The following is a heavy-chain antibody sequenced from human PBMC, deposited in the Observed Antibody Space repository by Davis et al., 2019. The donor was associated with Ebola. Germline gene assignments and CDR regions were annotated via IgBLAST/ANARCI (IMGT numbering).Heavy chain of an antibody. D-gene: IGHD3-10*01. CDR2: IYYSGST. CDR1: GGSISSYY. V-gene: IGHV4-59*08. Sequence: SETLSLTCTVSGGSISSYYWSWIRQPPGKGLEWIGYIYYSGSTNYNPSLKSRVTISVDTSKNQFSLKLSSVTAADPAVYYCASQGSLWFGELYFDYWGQGTLVTVSS. CDR3: ASQGSLWFGELYFDY. J-gene: IGHJ4*02.